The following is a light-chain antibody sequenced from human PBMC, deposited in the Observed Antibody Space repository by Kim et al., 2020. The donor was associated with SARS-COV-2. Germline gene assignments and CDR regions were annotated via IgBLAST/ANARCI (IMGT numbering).Light chain of an antibody. CDR3: QQYGDQYSPWT. CDR1: QGINFL. V-gene: IGKV1-5*03. J-gene: IGKJ1*01. CDR2: RAS. Sequence: VGDSGSITRRASQGINFLVACYQQRPGNAPKVLIYRASNLEGGIPSRFSASVSGTEFNITISRLQPDDFATYYCQQYGDQYSPWTFGQGTKVDIK.